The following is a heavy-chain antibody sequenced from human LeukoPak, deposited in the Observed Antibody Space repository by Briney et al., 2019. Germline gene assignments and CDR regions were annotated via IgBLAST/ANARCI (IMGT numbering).Heavy chain of an antibody. J-gene: IGHJ4*02. D-gene: IGHD4-11*01. CDR2: IYQSGST. CDR1: GYSIANGYQ. Sequence: SETLSLTCTVSGYSIANGYQWAWIRPPPGERLEWIGSIYQSGSTYYNLSLKSRLTMSVDTSKNQFSLKMRSVTAADTAIYYCARSEINDYMRFWGQGILVTVSS. CDR3: ARSEINDYMRF. V-gene: IGHV4-38-2*02.